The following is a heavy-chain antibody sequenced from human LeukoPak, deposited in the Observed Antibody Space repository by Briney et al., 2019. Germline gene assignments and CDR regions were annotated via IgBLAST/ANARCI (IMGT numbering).Heavy chain of an antibody. CDR1: GGSISSGGYY. CDR2: IYYSGST. V-gene: IGHV4-31*03. D-gene: IGHD3-10*01. Sequence: SETLSLTCTVSGGSISSGGYYWSWIRQHPGKGLEWIGYIYYSGSTYYNPSLKSRVTISVDTSKNQFSLKLSSVTAADTAVYYCARGPYSGMVRGVLTQGGLFDYWGQGTLVTVSS. J-gene: IGHJ4*02. CDR3: ARGPYSGMVRGVLTQGGLFDY.